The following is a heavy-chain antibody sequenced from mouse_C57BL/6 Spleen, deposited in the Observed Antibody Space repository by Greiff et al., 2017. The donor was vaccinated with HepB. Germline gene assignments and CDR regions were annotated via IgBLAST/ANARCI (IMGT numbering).Heavy chain of an antibody. J-gene: IGHJ4*01. CDR2: ISSGGSYT. D-gene: IGHD1-1*01. Sequence: EVQGVESGGDLVKPGGSLKLSCAASGFTFSSYGMSWVRQTPDKRLEWVATISSGGSYTYYPDSVKGRFTISRDNAKNTLYLQMSSLKSEDTAMYYCARQGTTVVARAMDYWGQGTSVTVSS. CDR1: GFTFSSYG. V-gene: IGHV5-6*01. CDR3: ARQGTTVVARAMDY.